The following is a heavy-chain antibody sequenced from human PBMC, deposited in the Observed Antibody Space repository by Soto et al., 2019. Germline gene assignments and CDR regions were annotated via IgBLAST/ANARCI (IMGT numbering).Heavy chain of an antibody. D-gene: IGHD3-22*01. J-gene: IGHJ4*02. CDR3: AGHDTTDYESGAQFYRDY. CDR1: GYSFRNYL. Sequence: PGESLKISREGSGYSFRNYLLSCVRQVPGTGLDWVVIIYPGDSGTIYNPSFQGHGIISADMSISTAYLQWSSLKASDTAIYYCAGHDTTDYESGAQFYRDYWAQGTQVTVSS. V-gene: IGHV5-51*01. CDR2: IYPGDSGT.